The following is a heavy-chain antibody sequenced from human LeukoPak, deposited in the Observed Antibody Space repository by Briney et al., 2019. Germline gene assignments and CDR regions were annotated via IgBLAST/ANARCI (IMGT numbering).Heavy chain of an antibody. CDR3: AKDLGYDYVWGEGNLYDY. CDR2: ISGSGGKT. J-gene: IGHJ4*02. V-gene: IGHV3-23*01. D-gene: IGHD3-16*01. CDR1: GFTFSDYY. Sequence: GGSLRLSCAAYGFTFSDYYMSWIRQAPGKGLEWVSVISGSGGKTDYADSVKGRFTISRDNSKNTMYLQMNSLRVEDTAEYYCAKDLGYDYVWGEGNLYDYWGQGILVTVSS.